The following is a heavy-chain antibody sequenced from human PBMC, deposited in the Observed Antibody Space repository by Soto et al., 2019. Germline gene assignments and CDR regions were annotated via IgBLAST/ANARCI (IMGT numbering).Heavy chain of an antibody. Sequence: SVKVSCKASGFTFTSSAVQWVRQARGQRLEWIGWIGVGSGNRHYAQKFQERVTITRDMSTNTAYMELSSLRAEDTAVYYCAKDRYGDYVFFDYWGQGTLVTVSS. D-gene: IGHD4-17*01. CDR1: GFTFTSSA. CDR2: IGVGSGNR. V-gene: IGHV1-58*01. CDR3: AKDRYGDYVFFDY. J-gene: IGHJ4*02.